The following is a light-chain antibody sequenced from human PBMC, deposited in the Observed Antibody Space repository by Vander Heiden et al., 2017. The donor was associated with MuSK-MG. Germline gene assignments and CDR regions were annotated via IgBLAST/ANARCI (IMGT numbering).Light chain of an antibody. V-gene: IGLV2-14*03. Sequence: QSALTQPASVSGSPGQSITISCTGTSSDVGGYNYVSWYQHHPGKAPKVMIYYVSNRPSGVSTRFSGSKYGNTASLTTSGLQAEDEADYYCSSYTISSTRYVFGTGTKVTVL. CDR3: SSYTISSTRYV. J-gene: IGLJ1*01. CDR2: YVS. CDR1: SSDVGGYNY.